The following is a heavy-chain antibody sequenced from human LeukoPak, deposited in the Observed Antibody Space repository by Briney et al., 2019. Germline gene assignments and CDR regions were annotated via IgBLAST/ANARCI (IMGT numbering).Heavy chain of an antibody. J-gene: IGHJ5*02. V-gene: IGHV3-7*01. CDR1: GFTFSTYG. Sequence: PGGSLRLSCAASGFTFSTYGMSWVRQAPGKGLEWVANIKKDGSEKKYVDSVKGRFTISRDNAENSLYLQMNSLRDEDTAIYYCVREGGSGWYSGWFDPWGQGTLVIVSS. D-gene: IGHD6-19*01. CDR3: VREGGSGWYSGWFDP. CDR2: IKKDGSEK.